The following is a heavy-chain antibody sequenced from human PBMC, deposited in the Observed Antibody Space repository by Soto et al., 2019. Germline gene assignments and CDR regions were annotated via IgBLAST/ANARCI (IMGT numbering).Heavy chain of an antibody. CDR3: ARDSYYYGSGSYYNSLTTGDYYYGMDV. CDR2: IIPIFGTA. V-gene: IGHV1-69*13. D-gene: IGHD3-10*01. CDR1: GGTFSSYA. J-gene: IGHJ6*02. Sequence: GASVKVSCKASGGTFSSYAISCVRQAPGQGLEWMGGIIPIFGTANYAQKFQGRVTITADESTSTAYMELSSLRSEDTAVYYCARDSYYYGSGSYYNSLTTGDYYYGMDVWGQGTTVTVSS.